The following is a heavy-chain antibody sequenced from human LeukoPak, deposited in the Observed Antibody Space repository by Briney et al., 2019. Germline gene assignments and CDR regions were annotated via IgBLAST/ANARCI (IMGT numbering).Heavy chain of an antibody. D-gene: IGHD2-15*01. J-gene: IGHJ1*01. CDR3: ASGYCSGGSCSGYFQH. CDR2: ISSNGGST. V-gene: IGHV3-64*01. Sequence: GGSLRLSCAASGFTFSSYAMHWVRQAPGKGLEYVSAISSNGGSTYYANSVKGRFTISRDNSKNTLYLQMGSLRAEDMAVYYCASGYCSGGSCSGYFQHWGQGTLDSVSS. CDR1: GFTFSSYA.